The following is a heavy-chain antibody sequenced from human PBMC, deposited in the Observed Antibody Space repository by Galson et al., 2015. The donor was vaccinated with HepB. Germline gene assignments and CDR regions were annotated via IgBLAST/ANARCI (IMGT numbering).Heavy chain of an antibody. Sequence: PALVKPTQTLTLPCTFSGFSLSTSGMCVSWIRQPPGKALEWLALIDWDDDKYYSTSLKTRLTISKDTSKNQVVLTMTNMDPVDTATYYCARSYSSSWYGLDWFDPWGQGTLVTVSS. CDR2: IDWDDDK. CDR1: GFSLSTSGMC. CDR3: ARSYSSSWYGLDWFDP. J-gene: IGHJ5*02. V-gene: IGHV2-70*01. D-gene: IGHD6-13*01.